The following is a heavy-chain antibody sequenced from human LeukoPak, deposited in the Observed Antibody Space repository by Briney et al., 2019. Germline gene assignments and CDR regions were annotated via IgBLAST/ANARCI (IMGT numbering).Heavy chain of an antibody. CDR2: ISAYNGNT. CDR3: ARDRSQYYYDSNGY. Sequence: GASVKVSCTASGYTFTSYGISWVRQAPGQGLEWMGWISAYNGNTNYAQKLQGRVTMTTDTSTSTAYMELRSLRSDDTAVYYCARDRSQYYYDSNGYWGQGTLVTVSS. V-gene: IGHV1-18*01. CDR1: GYTFTSYG. D-gene: IGHD3-22*01. J-gene: IGHJ4*02.